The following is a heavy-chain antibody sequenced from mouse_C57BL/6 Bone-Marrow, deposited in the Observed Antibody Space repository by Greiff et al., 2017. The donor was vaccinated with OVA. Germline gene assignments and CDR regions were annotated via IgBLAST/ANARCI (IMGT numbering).Heavy chain of an antibody. CDR3: ARHEGFAY. Sequence: EVQLQESGGGLVQPGGSLKLSCAASGFTFSDYGMAWVRQAPRKGPEWVAFISNLAYSIYYADTVTGRFTISRENAKNTLYLEMSSLRSEDTAMYYCARHEGFAYWGQGTLVTVSA. CDR1: GFTFSDYG. CDR2: ISNLAYSI. J-gene: IGHJ3*01. V-gene: IGHV5-15*01.